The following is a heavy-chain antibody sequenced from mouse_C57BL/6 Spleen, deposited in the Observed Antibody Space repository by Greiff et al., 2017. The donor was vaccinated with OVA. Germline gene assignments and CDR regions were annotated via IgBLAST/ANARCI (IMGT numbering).Heavy chain of an antibody. D-gene: IGHD2-3*01. CDR1: GYAFSSYW. J-gene: IGHJ3*01. Sequence: VHLVESGAELVKPGASVKISCKASGYAFSSYWMNWVKQRPGKGLEWIGQIYPGDGDTNYNGKFKGKATLTADKSSSTAYMQLSSLTSEDSAVYFCARSEDGFPWFAYWGQGTLVTVSA. CDR2: IYPGDGDT. V-gene: IGHV1-80*01. CDR3: ARSEDGFPWFAY.